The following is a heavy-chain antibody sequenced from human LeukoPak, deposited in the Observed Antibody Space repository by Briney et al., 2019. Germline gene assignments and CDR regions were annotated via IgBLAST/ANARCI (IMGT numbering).Heavy chain of an antibody. CDR1: GGTFSSYA. V-gene: IGHV1-69*05. CDR3: ARDVMIERLHYFDY. J-gene: IGHJ4*02. Sequence: ASVKVSCKASGGTFSSYAISWVRQAPGQGLEWMGRIIPIFGTANYAQKFQGRVTITTDESTSTAYMELSSLRSEDTAVYYCARDVMIERLHYFDYWGQGTLVTVSS. D-gene: IGHD3-22*01. CDR2: IIPIFGTA.